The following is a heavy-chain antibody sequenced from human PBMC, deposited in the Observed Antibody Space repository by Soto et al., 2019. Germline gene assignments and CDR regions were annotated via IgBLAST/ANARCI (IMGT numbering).Heavy chain of an antibody. CDR3: ARDRTPQNIVVVPAASFDY. V-gene: IGHV1-46*01. CDR1: GYTFTSYY. J-gene: IGHJ4*02. D-gene: IGHD2-2*01. Sequence: ASVKVSCKASGYTFTSYYMHWVRQAPGQGLDWMGIINPSGGSTSYAQKFQGRVTMTRDTSTSTVYMELSSLRSEDTAVYYCARDRTPQNIVVVPAASFDYWGQGTLVTVSS. CDR2: INPSGGST.